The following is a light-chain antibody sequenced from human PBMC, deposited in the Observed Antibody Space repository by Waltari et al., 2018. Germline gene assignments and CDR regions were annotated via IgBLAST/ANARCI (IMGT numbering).Light chain of an antibody. V-gene: IGLV2-23*02. CDR3: CSYSTSGSWM. J-gene: IGLJ3*02. Sequence: QSALTQPASVSGSPGQSITIPCTGTSSNIGDYNLVSWFQRHPGKVPELVMNYVTKRPSGISDRFAGSKSGNTASLTISALQADDEADYYCCSYSTSGSWMFGGGTKVTVL. CDR1: SSNIGDYNL. CDR2: YVT.